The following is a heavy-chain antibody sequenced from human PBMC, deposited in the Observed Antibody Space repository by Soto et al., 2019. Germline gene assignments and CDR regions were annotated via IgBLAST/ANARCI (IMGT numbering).Heavy chain of an antibody. D-gene: IGHD2-15*01. CDR3: AREDIVVVVAATRGHYYYGMDV. J-gene: IGHJ6*02. CDR1: GGTFSSYA. V-gene: IGHV1-69*13. CDR2: IIPIFGTA. Sequence: SVKVSCKASGGTFSSYAISWVRQAPGQGLEWMGGIIPIFGTANYAQKFQGRVTITADESTSTAYMELSSLRSEDTAVYYCAREDIVVVVAATRGHYYYGMDVWGQGTTVIVSS.